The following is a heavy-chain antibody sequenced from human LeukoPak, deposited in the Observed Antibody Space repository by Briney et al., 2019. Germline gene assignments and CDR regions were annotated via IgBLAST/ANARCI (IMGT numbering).Heavy chain of an antibody. D-gene: IGHD6-13*01. CDR1: GGSFSGYY. V-gene: IGHV4-34*01. CDR3: ATRSSLPNPGNWFDP. Sequence: PSETLSLTCAVYGGSFSGYYWSWIRQPPGKGLEWIGEINHSGSTNYNPSLKSRVTISVDTSKNQFSLKLSSVTAADTAVYYCATRSSLPNPGNWFDPWGQGTLVTVSS. CDR2: INHSGST. J-gene: IGHJ5*02.